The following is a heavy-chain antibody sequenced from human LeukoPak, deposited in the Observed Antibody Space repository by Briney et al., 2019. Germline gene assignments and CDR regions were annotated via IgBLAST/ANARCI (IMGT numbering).Heavy chain of an antibody. CDR3: AKDDGSSSYYFDH. Sequence: GGSLRLSCAASGFTFSRYVMSWVRQAPGKGLEWVSGISAIGGSTYYADSVKGRFIVSRDNSKNTLFLQMNSLRAADTAVYYCAKDDGSSSYYFDHWGQGTLATVSS. CDR2: ISAIGGST. J-gene: IGHJ4*02. D-gene: IGHD6-6*01. V-gene: IGHV3-23*01. CDR1: GFTFSRYV.